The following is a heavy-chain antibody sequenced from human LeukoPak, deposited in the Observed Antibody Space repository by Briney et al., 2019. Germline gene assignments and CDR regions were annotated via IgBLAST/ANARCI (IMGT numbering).Heavy chain of an antibody. D-gene: IGHD3-22*01. CDR3: ARAQAYYDSSGSPTNRFDY. V-gene: IGHV3-21*01. CDR2: ISSSSSYI. CDR1: GFTFSSYA. Sequence: GGSLRLSCAASGFTFSSYAMSWVRQAPGKGLEWVSSISSSSSYIYYADSVKGRFTISRDNAKNSLYLQMNSLRAEDTAVYYCARAQAYYDSSGSPTNRFDYWGQGTLVTVSS. J-gene: IGHJ4*02.